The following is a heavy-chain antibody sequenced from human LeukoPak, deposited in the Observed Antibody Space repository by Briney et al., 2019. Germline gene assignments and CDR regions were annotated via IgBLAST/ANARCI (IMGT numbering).Heavy chain of an antibody. CDR2: ISVDVSST. Sequence: GGSLRLSCAASGFTFSSYWMHWVRQTPGKGLVCVSRISVDVSSTTYAEYMKGRFTISRDNAKNTLYLEMNSLRAEDTAVYYCARELPFDYWGQGTLVTVSS. V-gene: IGHV3-74*01. CDR1: GFTFSSYW. CDR3: ARELPFDY. J-gene: IGHJ4*02.